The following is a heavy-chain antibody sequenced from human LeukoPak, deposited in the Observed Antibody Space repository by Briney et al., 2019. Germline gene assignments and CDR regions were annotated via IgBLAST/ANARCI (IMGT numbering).Heavy chain of an antibody. CDR2: IKQDGSEK. D-gene: IGHD4-17*01. Sequence: GGSLRLSCAAPGFTFSSYWMSWVRQTPGKGLEWVANIKQDGSEKYYVDSVKGRFTISRDNTKNSLYLQMNSLRAEDTAVYYCARDRRWTTTTVTYFDYWGQGTLVTVSS. CDR1: GFTFSSYW. V-gene: IGHV3-7*01. J-gene: IGHJ4*02. CDR3: ARDRRWTTTTVTYFDY.